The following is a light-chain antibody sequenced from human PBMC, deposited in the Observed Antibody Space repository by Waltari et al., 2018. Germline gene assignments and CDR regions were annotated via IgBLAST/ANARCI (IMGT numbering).Light chain of an antibody. Sequence: EIVLTQSPGTLSLSPGERVTLSCRASQSVKNQLLGWYQQQKPGQAPRLLIFGTFNRATGIPDRFSGGGSGTDFTLSISRLEPEDFAVYYCQQYGTYPPTFGGGTKVEI. CDR2: GTF. CDR1: QSVKNQL. J-gene: IGKJ4*01. CDR3: QQYGTYPPT. V-gene: IGKV3-20*01.